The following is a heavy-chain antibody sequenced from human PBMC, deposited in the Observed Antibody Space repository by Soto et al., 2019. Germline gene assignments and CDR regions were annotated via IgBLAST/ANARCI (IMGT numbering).Heavy chain of an antibody. D-gene: IGHD3-22*01. CDR1: GGSISSYY. CDR3: ASTTYYYDSSRYSVFDY. CDR2: IYTSGST. V-gene: IGHV4-4*07. Sequence: NPAETLSLTCSVSGGSISSYYWSWIRQPAGKGREWIGRIYTSGSTNYKACLKSGVTMSVDTSKNEFSLKLSSVTAADTAVYYSASTTYYYDSSRYSVFDYWAQGTRSPVSP. J-gene: IGHJ4*02.